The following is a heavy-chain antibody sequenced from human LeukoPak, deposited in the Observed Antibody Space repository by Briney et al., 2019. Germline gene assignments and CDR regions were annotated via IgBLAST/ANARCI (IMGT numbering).Heavy chain of an antibody. J-gene: IGHJ1*01. D-gene: IGHD2-21*02. CDR3: TSWGDTTAEYFQR. V-gene: IGHV3-48*01. Sequence: GGSLRLSCAASGFTFSRFGMNWVRQAPGKGLEWVSYISSTGSPIYYADSVKGRFTISRDNAKNSLYLQMNSLRVEDTAVYYCTSWGDTTAEYFQRWGQGTLVTVSS. CDR2: ISSTGSPI. CDR1: GFTFSRFG.